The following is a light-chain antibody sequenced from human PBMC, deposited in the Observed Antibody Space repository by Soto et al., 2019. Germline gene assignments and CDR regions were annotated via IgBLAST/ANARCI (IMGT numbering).Light chain of an antibody. CDR3: SSYTSSSTLYV. Sequence: QSALTQPASVSGPPGQSVTISCTGTSSDVGGYDYVSWYQQHPGKAPKLILYEVNNRPSGVSNHFSGSKSGNTASLTISGLQAEDEADYYCSSYTSSSTLYVFATGTKLTVL. CDR2: EVN. V-gene: IGLV2-14*01. J-gene: IGLJ1*01. CDR1: SSDVGGYDY.